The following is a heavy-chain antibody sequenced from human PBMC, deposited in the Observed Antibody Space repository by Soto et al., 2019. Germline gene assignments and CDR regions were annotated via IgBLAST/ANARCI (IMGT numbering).Heavy chain of an antibody. D-gene: IGHD3-22*01. Sequence: EVQLVESGGGLVQPGGSLRLSCAASGFTVSSNYMSWVRQAPGKGLEWVSVIYSGGSTYYADSVKGRFTISRDNSKNTLYLQMNSLRAEDPAVYYCARDIPEYYYDSSGYYSYWGQGTLVTVSS. CDR2: IYSGGST. V-gene: IGHV3-66*01. CDR3: ARDIPEYYYDSSGYYSY. J-gene: IGHJ4*02. CDR1: GFTVSSNY.